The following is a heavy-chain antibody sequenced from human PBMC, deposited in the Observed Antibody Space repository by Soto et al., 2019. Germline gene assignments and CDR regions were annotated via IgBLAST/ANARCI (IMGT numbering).Heavy chain of an antibody. D-gene: IGHD1-7*01. CDR3: AKDRRAGGNYGFYSDF. V-gene: IGHV3-23*01. J-gene: IGHJ4*02. Sequence: GGSLRLSCAASGFTFSSYGMTWVRQAPGKGLEWVPFSSATGAGTYYADSVKGRFTISRDNSKNTLYLQMTSLRADDTAVYYCAKDRRAGGNYGFYSDFWGQGALVTVSS. CDR2: SSATGAGT. CDR1: GFTFSSYG.